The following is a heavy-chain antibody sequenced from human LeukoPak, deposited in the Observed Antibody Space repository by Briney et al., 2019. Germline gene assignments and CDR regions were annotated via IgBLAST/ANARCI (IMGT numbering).Heavy chain of an antibody. CDR3: AREVSVRHPPYYYYYMDV. CDR1: GGSVSGYY. D-gene: IGHD3-16*02. Sequence: SETLSLTCAVYGGSVSGYYWSWIRQPPGKGLEWIGEINHSGSTNYNPSLKSRVTISVDTSKNQFSLKLSSVTAADTAVYYCAREVSVRHPPYYYYYMDVWGKGTTVTISS. J-gene: IGHJ6*03. V-gene: IGHV4-34*01. CDR2: INHSGST.